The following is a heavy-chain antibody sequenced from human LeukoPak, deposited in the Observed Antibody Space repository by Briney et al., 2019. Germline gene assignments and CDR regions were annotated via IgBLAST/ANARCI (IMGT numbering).Heavy chain of an antibody. CDR1: GGTFSSYA. V-gene: IGHV1-69*13. D-gene: IGHD4-17*01. CDR2: NIPIFGTA. CDR3: ARDRRHGDYDEY. Sequence: ASVKVSCKASGGTFSSYAISWVRQAPGQGLEWMGGNIPIFGTANYAQKFQGRVTITADESTSTAYMELSSLRSEDTAVYYCARDRRHGDYDEYWGQGTLVTVSS. J-gene: IGHJ4*02.